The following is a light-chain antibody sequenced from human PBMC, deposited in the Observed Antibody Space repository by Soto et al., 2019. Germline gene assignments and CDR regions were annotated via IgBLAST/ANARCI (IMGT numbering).Light chain of an antibody. CDR1: SSDVGGYNF. V-gene: IGLV2-14*01. Sequence: QSVLTQPASVSGSPGQSITISCTGTSSDVGGYNFVSWYEQHPGKAPKLIIYEVNGRPSGVSDRFSGSKSGNTASLTISGLQAEDEADYYCSSYTSSNTLVVFGGGTKVTV. J-gene: IGLJ2*01. CDR2: EVN. CDR3: SSYTSSNTLVV.